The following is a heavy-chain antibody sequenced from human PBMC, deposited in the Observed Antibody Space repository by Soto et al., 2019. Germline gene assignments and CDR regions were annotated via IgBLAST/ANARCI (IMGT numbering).Heavy chain of an antibody. CDR3: ARLHSAPWGGGFDP. D-gene: IGHD7-27*01. Sequence: SETLSLTCTVSGGSISSGDYYWSWIRQHPGKGLEWVGYISYSGTTHYNPSLKSRVTTSVDTSKNQFSLRLSSVTAADTAVYYCARLHSAPWGGGFDPWGQGTLVTVSS. CDR1: GGSISSGDYY. V-gene: IGHV4-31*03. J-gene: IGHJ5*02. CDR2: ISYSGTT.